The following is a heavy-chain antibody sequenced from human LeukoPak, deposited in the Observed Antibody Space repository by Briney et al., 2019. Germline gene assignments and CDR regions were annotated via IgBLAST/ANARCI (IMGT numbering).Heavy chain of an antibody. CDR1: GFTFSSYA. Sequence: GGSLRLSCAASGFTFSSYAMSWVRQAPGKGLEWVSAVSGSGGSTYYADSVKGRFTISRDNSKNTLYLQMNSLRAEDTAVYYCAKGRYSYGFVDYWGQGTLVTVSS. CDR2: VSGSGGST. CDR3: AKGRYSYGFVDY. V-gene: IGHV3-23*01. J-gene: IGHJ4*02. D-gene: IGHD5-18*01.